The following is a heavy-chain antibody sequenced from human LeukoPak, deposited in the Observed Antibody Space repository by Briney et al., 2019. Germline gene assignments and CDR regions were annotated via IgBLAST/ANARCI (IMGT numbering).Heavy chain of an antibody. J-gene: IGHJ4*02. D-gene: IGHD6-19*01. CDR3: ARRDISSGWSFDY. CDR2: IHTSGST. Sequence: SETLSLTCTVSGGSISNYHWSWIRQPAGKGLEWISQIHTSGSTNYNPPLKSRVTMSIDTPENQLSLTIRSVTAADTAVYYCARRDISSGWSFDYWGQGILVTVAS. V-gene: IGHV4-4*07. CDR1: GGSISNYH.